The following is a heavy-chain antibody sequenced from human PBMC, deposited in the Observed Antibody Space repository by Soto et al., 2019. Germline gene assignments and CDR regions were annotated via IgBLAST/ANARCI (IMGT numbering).Heavy chain of an antibody. CDR3: TRGHQFGNNWAFDY. J-gene: IGHJ4*02. CDR2: IFHGGNI. CDR1: GAPINTTTW. Sequence: QESAPGLGNLPGPVSPPCAALGAPINTTTWWNGVRHPPGKGLEWIGEIFHGGNIHYNPSLKSRITISMDKSKNQFSLTLTSVTAADTAVYYCTRGHQFGNNWAFDYWGQGALVTVSS. V-gene: IGHV4-4*03. D-gene: IGHD3-16*01.